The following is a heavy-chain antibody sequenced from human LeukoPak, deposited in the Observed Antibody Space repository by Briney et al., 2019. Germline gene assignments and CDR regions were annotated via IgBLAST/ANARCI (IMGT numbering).Heavy chain of an antibody. V-gene: IGHV3-21*01. CDR2: ISSSSSYI. CDR1: GFTFSSYS. CDR3: ARDTAAAGTGYFDY. J-gene: IGHJ4*02. Sequence: GGSLRLSCAASGFTFSSYSMNWVRQAPGKGLEWVSSISSSSSYIYYADSVKGRLTISRDNAKNSLYLQMNSLRAEDTAVYYCARDTAAAGTGYFDYWGQGTLVTVSS. D-gene: IGHD6-13*01.